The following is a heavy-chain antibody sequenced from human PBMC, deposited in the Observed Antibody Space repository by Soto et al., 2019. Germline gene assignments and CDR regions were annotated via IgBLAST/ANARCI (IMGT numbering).Heavy chain of an antibody. CDR3: ARSPGRTARAHFDY. Sequence: SETLSLTCAVSGGSISSGGYSWSWIRQPPGKGLEWIGYIYHSGSTYYNPSLKSRVTISVDRSKNQFSLKLSSVTAADTAVYYCARSPGRTARAHFDYWGQGTLVTVSS. D-gene: IGHD2-21*02. V-gene: IGHV4-30-2*01. CDR2: IYHSGST. J-gene: IGHJ4*02. CDR1: GGSISSGGYS.